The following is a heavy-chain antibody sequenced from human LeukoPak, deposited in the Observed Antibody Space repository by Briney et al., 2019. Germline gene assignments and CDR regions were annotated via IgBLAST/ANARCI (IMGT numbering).Heavy chain of an antibody. CDR1: GFTFNSYW. D-gene: IGHD1-14*01. J-gene: IGHJ4*02. CDR2: INSDGSGS. CDR3: ARGRYTQE. Sequence: SGGSLRLSXAASGFTFNSYWMHWVRQAPGKGVVWVSRINSDGSGSSYADSVKGRFTISRDNAKNTLYLQMDSLRAEDTAVYYCARGRYTQEWGQGTLVTVSS. V-gene: IGHV3-74*01.